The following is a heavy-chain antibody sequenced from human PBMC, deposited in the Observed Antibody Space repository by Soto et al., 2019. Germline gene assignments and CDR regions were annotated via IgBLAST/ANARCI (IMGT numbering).Heavy chain of an antibody. Sequence: PSETLSLTCTVSGGSLNSEHYHWTWIRQAPGKGLEWIGYIYYSGSTRYNPSLQSRLAMSVDTSKNQFSLKLSSVTAADTAVYYCAKRYGYPYGWFDPWGQGTLVTVSS. CDR3: AKRYGYPYGWFDP. V-gene: IGHV4-30-4*01. J-gene: IGHJ5*02. CDR1: GGSLNSEHYH. CDR2: IYYSGST. D-gene: IGHD5-18*01.